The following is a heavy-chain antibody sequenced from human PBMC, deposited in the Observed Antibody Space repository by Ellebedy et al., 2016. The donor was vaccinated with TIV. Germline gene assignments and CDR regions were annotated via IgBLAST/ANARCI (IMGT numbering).Heavy chain of an antibody. CDR3: ARLWTGISIHFDY. Sequence: MPSETLSLTCTVSGGSISSHYWSWIRQPPGKGLEWIGYIYYSGSTNYNPSLKSRVTISVDPSKNHFSLKVTSVTAADPAVYFCARLWTGISIHFDYWGQGTLVTVSS. J-gene: IGHJ4*02. CDR1: GGSISSHY. V-gene: IGHV4-59*08. D-gene: IGHD3/OR15-3a*01. CDR2: IYYSGST.